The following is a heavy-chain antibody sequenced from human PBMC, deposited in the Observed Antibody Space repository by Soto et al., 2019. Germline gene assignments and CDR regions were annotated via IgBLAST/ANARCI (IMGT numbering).Heavy chain of an antibody. CDR2: IFYIGTA. Sequence: SETLSLTCTVSGDSISSGSHYWSWIRHPPGKGLEWIGYIFYIGTAYYNPSLKSRLTISVDTSKNQFSLKLSYVTAADTAVYYCARTDYGTAYFDPWGQGPLVTV. D-gene: IGHD3-10*01. V-gene: IGHV4-30-4*01. CDR1: GDSISSGSHY. J-gene: IGHJ5*02. CDR3: ARTDYGTAYFDP.